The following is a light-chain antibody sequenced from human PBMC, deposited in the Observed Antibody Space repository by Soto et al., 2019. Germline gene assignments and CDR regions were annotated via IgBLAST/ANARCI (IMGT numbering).Light chain of an antibody. V-gene: IGKV4-1*01. CDR1: QSVLYSSNNKNY. J-gene: IGKJ4*01. Sequence: DIVMTQSPDSLAVSLGERATINCKSSQSVLYSSNNKNYLAWYQQKPGQPPKLLIYWASTRESGVPDRFSGSGSGTDFTLTISSLQAEDVGVYYCQQYYSIPPLTFGGGTKVDIK. CDR2: WAS. CDR3: QQYYSIPPLT.